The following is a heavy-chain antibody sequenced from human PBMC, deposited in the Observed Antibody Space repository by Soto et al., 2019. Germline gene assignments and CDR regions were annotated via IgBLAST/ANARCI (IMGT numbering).Heavy chain of an antibody. CDR2: TYYRSKWYN. Sequence: SQTLSLTCAISGGSVSSNSAAWNWIRQSPSRGLEWLGRTYYRSKWYNDYAVSVKSRITINPDTSKNQFSLQLNSVTPEDTAVYYCARAGDYYDSRGSPYFDYWGQGTLVTVSS. J-gene: IGHJ4*02. CDR1: GGSVSSNSAA. V-gene: IGHV6-1*01. CDR3: ARAGDYYDSRGSPYFDY. D-gene: IGHD3-22*01.